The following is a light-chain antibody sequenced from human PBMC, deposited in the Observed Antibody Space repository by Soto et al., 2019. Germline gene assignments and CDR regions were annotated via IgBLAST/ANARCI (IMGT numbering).Light chain of an antibody. CDR3: QQYDNLPPKWT. V-gene: IGKV3-15*01. CDR1: QIVSSN. J-gene: IGKJ1*01. Sequence: EIVMSHSPSTLSLSAVERATLSCSAIQIVSSNLAWYQQKPGQAPRLLIYGASTRATGIPARFSGSGSGTEFTLTISSLQPEDIATYYCQQYDNLPPKWTFGQGTKVDIK. CDR2: GAS.